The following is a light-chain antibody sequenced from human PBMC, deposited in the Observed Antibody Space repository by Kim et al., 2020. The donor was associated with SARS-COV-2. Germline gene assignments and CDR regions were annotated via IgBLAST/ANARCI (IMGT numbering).Light chain of an antibody. V-gene: IGLV2-14*03. CDR1: SSDVGGYND. CDR2: DVS. J-gene: IGLJ3*02. CDR3: SSYTSSSTWV. Sequence: GQAITISCSGTSSDVGGYNDVSWYQQHPGKAPKLMIYDVSNRPSGVSNRFSGSKSGNTASLTSSGLQAEDEADYYCSSYTSSSTWVFGGGTQLTVL.